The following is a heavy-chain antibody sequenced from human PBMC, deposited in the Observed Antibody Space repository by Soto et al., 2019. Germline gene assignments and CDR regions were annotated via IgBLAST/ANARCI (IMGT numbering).Heavy chain of an antibody. J-gene: IGHJ4*02. D-gene: IGHD3-22*01. CDR2: INHSGST. Sequence: SETLSLTCAVYGGSFSGYYWSWIRQPPGKGLEWIGEINHSGSTNYNPSLKSRVTISVDTSKNQFSLKLSSVTAADTAVYYCARGRNDYDSSGYYKKQSSFDYWGQGTLVTVAS. V-gene: IGHV4-34*01. CDR1: GGSFSGYY. CDR3: ARGRNDYDSSGYYKKQSSFDY.